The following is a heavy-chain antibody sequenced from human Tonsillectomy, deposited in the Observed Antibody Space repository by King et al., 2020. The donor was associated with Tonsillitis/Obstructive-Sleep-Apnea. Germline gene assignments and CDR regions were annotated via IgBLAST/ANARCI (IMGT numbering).Heavy chain of an antibody. CDR1: AYTFTDYY. CDR2: INPDSGGT. J-gene: IGHJ2*01. Sequence: DQLVQSGAEVKKPGASVKVSCKASAYTFTDYYIHWVRQAPGQGLEWMGWINPDSGGTNFARTFQGRVTMTRHTSTSTAYMELSSLRSGDTAVYYCARGLGTGAYWYFDLWGRGTLVTVSS. D-gene: IGHD6-13*01. CDR3: ARGLGTGAYWYFDL. V-gene: IGHV1-2*02.